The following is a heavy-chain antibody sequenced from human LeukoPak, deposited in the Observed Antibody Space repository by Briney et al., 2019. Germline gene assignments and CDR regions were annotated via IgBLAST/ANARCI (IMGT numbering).Heavy chain of an antibody. CDR1: GGSISSSSYY. Sequence: PSETLSLTCTVSGGSISSSSYYWGWIRQPPGKGLEWIGSIYYSGSTYYNPSPKSRVTISVDTSKNQFSLKLSSVTAADTAVYYCARGIYSYVDYWGQGTLVTVSS. J-gene: IGHJ4*02. V-gene: IGHV4-39*01. CDR2: IYYSGST. D-gene: IGHD5-18*01. CDR3: ARGIYSYVDY.